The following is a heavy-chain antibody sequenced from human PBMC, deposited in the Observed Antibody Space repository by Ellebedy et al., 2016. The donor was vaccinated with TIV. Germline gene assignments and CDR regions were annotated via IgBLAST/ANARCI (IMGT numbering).Heavy chain of an antibody. Sequence: GESLKISCAASGFTFSDHAMTWVRQTPGKGLEWVSGITAGGGSIHYVDSVKGRFTISRDNSKKTLYLQMNSLRAEDTAVYYCAGRAYNWNDGSLFDYWGQGTLVTVSS. V-gene: IGHV3-23*01. CDR3: AGRAYNWNDGSLFDY. J-gene: IGHJ4*02. CDR1: GFTFSDHA. CDR2: ITAGGGSI. D-gene: IGHD1-1*01.